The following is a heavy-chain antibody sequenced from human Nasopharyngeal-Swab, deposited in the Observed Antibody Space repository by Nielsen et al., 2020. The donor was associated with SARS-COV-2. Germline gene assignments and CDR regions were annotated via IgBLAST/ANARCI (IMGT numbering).Heavy chain of an antibody. Sequence: GESLKISCAASGFTFSSYSMNWVRQAPGKGLEWVSSISSSSSYIYYADSVKGRFTISRDNAKNSLYLQMKSLRAEDTAVYYCARGPGTAMATGDYWGQGTLVTVSS. CDR3: ARGPGTAMATGDY. J-gene: IGHJ4*02. CDR1: GFTFSSYS. V-gene: IGHV3-21*01. CDR2: ISSSSSYI. D-gene: IGHD5-18*01.